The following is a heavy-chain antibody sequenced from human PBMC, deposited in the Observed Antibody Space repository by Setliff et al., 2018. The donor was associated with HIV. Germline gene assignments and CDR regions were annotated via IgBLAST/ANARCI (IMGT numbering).Heavy chain of an antibody. J-gene: IGHJ4*02. CDR1: GYTFTSYG. CDR2: INTYTGNP. CDR3: ARDGYYYDSSGHLAYYFDY. D-gene: IGHD3-22*01. V-gene: IGHV7-4-1*02. Sequence: ASVKVSCKDSGYTFTSYGMNWVRQAPGQGLGWMGWINTYTGNPTYAQDFTGRFVFSLDTSVSTAYLQISSLEAEDIAVYYCARDGYYYDSSGHLAYYFDYWGQGTLVTVSS.